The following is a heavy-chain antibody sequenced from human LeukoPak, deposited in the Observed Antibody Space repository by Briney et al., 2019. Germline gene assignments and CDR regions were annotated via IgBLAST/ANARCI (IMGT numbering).Heavy chain of an antibody. V-gene: IGHV3-73*01. J-gene: IGHJ5*02. CDR3: AREVAAASNWFDP. Sequence: PGGSLRLSCAASGFTFSGSALHWVRQASGKGLEWVGRIRSTANGYATAYAASVKGRFTISRDDSKNTAYLQMDSLKTEDTAVYYCAREVAAASNWFDPWGQGTLVTVSS. CDR2: IRSTANGYAT. CDR1: GFTFSGSA. D-gene: IGHD6-13*01.